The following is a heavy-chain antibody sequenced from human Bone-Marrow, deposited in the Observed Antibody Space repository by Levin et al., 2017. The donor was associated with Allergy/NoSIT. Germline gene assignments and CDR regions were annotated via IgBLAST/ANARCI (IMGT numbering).Heavy chain of an antibody. D-gene: IGHD3-10*01. V-gene: IGHV3-11*03. J-gene: IGHJ3*02. Sequence: GGSLRLSCAASGFTFSDFYMSWIRQAPGKGLEWISYISGSSTYTDYVDSVKGRFTISRDNARNSLYLQMDSLRAEDTAIYYCATDGSGSPDAFHIWGQGTMVTVSS. CDR1: GFTFSDFY. CDR2: ISGSSTYT. CDR3: ATDGSGSPDAFHI.